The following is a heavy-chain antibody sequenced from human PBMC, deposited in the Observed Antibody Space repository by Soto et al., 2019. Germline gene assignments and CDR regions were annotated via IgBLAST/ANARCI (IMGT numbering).Heavy chain of an antibody. Sequence: KESGPTLVKPTQTLTLTCSFSGFSLSAYGVRVIWFRQPPGETLEWLALIHWNDDKRYSPYLKSRLTITKDTSKTQVVLTLTNLDPLDTGTYFCAHTKDSSGFLTSWGQGILVTVSS. J-gene: IGHJ5*02. V-gene: IGHV2-5*01. CDR1: GFSLSAYGVR. D-gene: IGHD3-22*01. CDR3: AHTKDSSGFLTS. CDR2: IHWNDDK.